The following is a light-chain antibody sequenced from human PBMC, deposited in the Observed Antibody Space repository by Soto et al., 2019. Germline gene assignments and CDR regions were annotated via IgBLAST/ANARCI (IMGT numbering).Light chain of an antibody. Sequence: EIVLTQSPGTLSLSPGERATLSCRASQYISSSYLAWYQQRPGQAPRLLIYGTSTRATGIPDRCSGSGSGTDFILTISRLEPEDFAVYYCQQDGSSPFTFGQGTKLEIK. CDR3: QQDGSSPFT. J-gene: IGKJ2*01. CDR1: QYISSSY. CDR2: GTS. V-gene: IGKV3-20*01.